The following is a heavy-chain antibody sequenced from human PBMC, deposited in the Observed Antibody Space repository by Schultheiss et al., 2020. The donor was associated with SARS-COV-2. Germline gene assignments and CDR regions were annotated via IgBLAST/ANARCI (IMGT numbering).Heavy chain of an antibody. V-gene: IGHV4-39*01. D-gene: IGHD3-3*01. Sequence: SETLSLTCTVSGDSISSSRYDWDWIRQPPGKGLEWIGSIDYSGTTNYNPSLQSRITISVDTSKNQFSLKMSSVTAADTAVYYCARRLDVGFWRHFDYWGQGTLVTVSS. J-gene: IGHJ4*02. CDR2: IDYSGTT. CDR3: ARRLDVGFWRHFDY. CDR1: GDSISSSRYD.